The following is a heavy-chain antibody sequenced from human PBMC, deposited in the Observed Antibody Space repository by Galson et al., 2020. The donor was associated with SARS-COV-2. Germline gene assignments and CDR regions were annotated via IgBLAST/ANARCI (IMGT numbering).Heavy chain of an antibody. CDR3: ARGGASSKYYDL. J-gene: IGHJ4*02. Sequence: SETLSLTCTVSGDSISSDYWSWIRQPPGKRLEWIAFIHYSGSTDYNPSLKSRVTISLDRSRNQFSLKLTSVTAADTAVYYCARGGASSKYYDLWGQGTLVTVSS. CDR2: IHYSGST. V-gene: IGHV4-59*01. D-gene: IGHD6-6*01. CDR1: GDSISSDY.